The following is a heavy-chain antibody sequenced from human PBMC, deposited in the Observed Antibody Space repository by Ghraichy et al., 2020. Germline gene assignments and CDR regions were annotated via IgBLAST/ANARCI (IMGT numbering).Heavy chain of an antibody. J-gene: IGHJ6*03. CDR1: GFTFSNYG. CDR2: ISRSGEYI. CDR3: ASQPPWITISTSDYSYIDV. D-gene: IGHD3-9*01. Sequence: GGSLRLSCAASGFTFSNYGINWVRQAPGKGLEWVSSISRSGEYIYYVDSVKGRFTLSRDNAKNSLYLQMNSLRAEDTAVYYCASQPPWITISTSDYSYIDVWGKGTTVTVSS. V-gene: IGHV3-21*01.